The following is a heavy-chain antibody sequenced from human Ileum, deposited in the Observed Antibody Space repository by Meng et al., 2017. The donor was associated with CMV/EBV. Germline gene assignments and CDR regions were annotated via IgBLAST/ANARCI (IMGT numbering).Heavy chain of an antibody. Sequence: GGSLRLSCAAFGFSFNSHAMHWVRQAPGKGLEWVAMISYDGSNKYYTDSVQGRFTISRDNSKNTLSLQMNNLRDEDTAVYYCASEIGPRNFDHWGQGALVTVSS. V-gene: IGHV3-30-3*01. CDR1: GFSFNSHA. J-gene: IGHJ4*02. CDR3: ASEIGPRNFDH. CDR2: ISYDGSNK.